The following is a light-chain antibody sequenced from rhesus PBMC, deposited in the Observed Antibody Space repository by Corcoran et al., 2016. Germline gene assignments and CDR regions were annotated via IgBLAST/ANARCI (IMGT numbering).Light chain of an antibody. Sequence: DIQMTQSPSSLSASVGDRVTITCRASENVNHYSHWYQQKPGKAPKLLIYKASTLQSGVQSRVHGSGSGTDFTLTIRSLQPEDCATYYCQHSYGTPFTFGPGTKLDIK. CDR3: QHSYGTPFT. CDR1: ENVNHY. V-gene: IGKV1-74*01. J-gene: IGKJ3*01. CDR2: KAS.